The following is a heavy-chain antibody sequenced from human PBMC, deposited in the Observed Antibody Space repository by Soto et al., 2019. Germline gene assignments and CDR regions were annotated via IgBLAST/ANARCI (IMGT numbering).Heavy chain of an antibody. Sequence: SETLSLTCAVSGGSISSGGYSWSWIRQPPGKGLEWIGYIYHSGSTYYNPSLKSRVTISVDRSKNQFSLKLSSVTAADTAVYYCARASNYYGSGSYYNGGWFDPWGQGTLVTVSS. CDR2: IYHSGST. D-gene: IGHD3-10*01. V-gene: IGHV4-30-2*01. J-gene: IGHJ5*02. CDR1: GGSISSGGYS. CDR3: ARASNYYGSGSYYNGGWFDP.